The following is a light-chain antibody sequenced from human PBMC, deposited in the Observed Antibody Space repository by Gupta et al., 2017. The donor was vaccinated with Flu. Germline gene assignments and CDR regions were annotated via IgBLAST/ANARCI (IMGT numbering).Light chain of an antibody. CDR1: ELINGW. J-gene: IGKJ2*01. Sequence: PCTLSASVGYRITLDGRGSELINGWLTWYQQNPRKPPNFLIHAPCKLRSRVPSRFRGSGSGTEFTLTICSLQPNNFAIYHCKQDHNYPSTFGQGTKVEIK. CDR2: APC. CDR3: KQDHNYPST. V-gene: IGKV1-5*01.